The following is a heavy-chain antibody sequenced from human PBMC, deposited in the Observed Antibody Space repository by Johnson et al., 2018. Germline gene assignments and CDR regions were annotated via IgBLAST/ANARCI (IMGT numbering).Heavy chain of an antibody. CDR1: GYTFTSYD. V-gene: IGHV1-8*01. D-gene: IGHD3-10*01. CDR3: ARGGWWFDH. J-gene: IGHJ5*02. Sequence: QVQLVQSGAEVKKPGASXKVSCKASGYTFTSYDINWVRQASGHGLEWMGWVIPRSGNTASAQTLEGRVTMTWNTSISTAYMELSGLTSEDTAVYYCARGGWWFDHWGQGTLVTVSS. CDR2: VIPRSGNT.